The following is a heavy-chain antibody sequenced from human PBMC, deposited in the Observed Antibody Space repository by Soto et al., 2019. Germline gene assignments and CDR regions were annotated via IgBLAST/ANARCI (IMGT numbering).Heavy chain of an antibody. CDR2: IYWDDDK. CDR3: AHRSGSGSYDAFDI. CDR1: GFSLSTSGVG. Sequence: QITLKESGPTLVKPTQTLTLTCTFSGFSLSTSGVGVGWIRQPPGKALEWLALIYWDDDKRYSPSLKSRLTINKDTSKNQVVLTMTNMDPVDTATYYCAHRSGSGSYDAFDIWGQGTMVTVSS. V-gene: IGHV2-5*02. J-gene: IGHJ3*02. D-gene: IGHD3-10*01.